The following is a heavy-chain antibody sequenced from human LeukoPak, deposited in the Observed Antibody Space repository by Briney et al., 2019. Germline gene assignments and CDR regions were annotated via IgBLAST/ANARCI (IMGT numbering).Heavy chain of an antibody. CDR3: AREIRRIAAAGFWFDP. Sequence: GGSLRLSCAASGFTFSDYYMSWIRQAPGKGLEWVSYISSSGSTIYYADSVKGRFTISRDNAKNSLYLQMNSLRSDDTAVYYCAREIRRIAAAGFWFDPWGQGTLVTVSS. CDR1: GFTFSDYY. J-gene: IGHJ5*02. CDR2: ISSSGSTI. D-gene: IGHD6-13*01. V-gene: IGHV3-11*01.